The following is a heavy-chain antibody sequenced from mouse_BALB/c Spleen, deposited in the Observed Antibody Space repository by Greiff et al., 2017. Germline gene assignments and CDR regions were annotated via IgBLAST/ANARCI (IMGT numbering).Heavy chain of an antibody. CDR1: GFTFSSFG. J-gene: IGHJ2*01. D-gene: IGHD1-1*01. Sequence: DVKLVESGGGLVQPGGSRKLSCAASGFTFSSFGMHWVRQAPEKGLEWVAYISSGSSTIYYADTVKGRFTISRDNPKNTLFLQMTSLRSEDTAMYYCARRNGSYFDYWGQGTTLTVSS. V-gene: IGHV5-17*02. CDR3: ARRNGSYFDY. CDR2: ISSGSSTI.